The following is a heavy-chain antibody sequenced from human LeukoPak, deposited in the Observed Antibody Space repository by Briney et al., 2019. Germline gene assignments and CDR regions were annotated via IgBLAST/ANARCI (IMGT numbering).Heavy chain of an antibody. V-gene: IGHV4-39*02. D-gene: IGHD2/OR15-2a*01. CDR1: GGSIFTSSYF. CDR3: ARVSDRFYLLDY. Sequence: SETLSLTCSVSGGSIFTSSYFWGWIRQPPGKGLEWIGGVYHTGSAYYNPSLRSRVIMSVDTSKNQFSLKLSSVTAADTAVFYCARVSDRFYLLDYWGQGALVTVSP. CDR2: VYHTGSA. J-gene: IGHJ4*02.